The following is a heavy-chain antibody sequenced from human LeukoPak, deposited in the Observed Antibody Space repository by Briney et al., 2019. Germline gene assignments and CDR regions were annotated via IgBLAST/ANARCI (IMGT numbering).Heavy chain of an antibody. CDR2: ISSSSSYI. CDR3: ARDAREADY. Sequence: GGSLRLSCTASGLTFSTSGFNWVRQAPGKGLEWVSSISSSSSYIYYADSVKGRFTISRDNAKNSLYLQMNSLRAEDTAVYYCARDAREADYWGQGTLVTVSS. D-gene: IGHD1-26*01. J-gene: IGHJ4*02. V-gene: IGHV3-21*01. CDR1: GLTFSTSG.